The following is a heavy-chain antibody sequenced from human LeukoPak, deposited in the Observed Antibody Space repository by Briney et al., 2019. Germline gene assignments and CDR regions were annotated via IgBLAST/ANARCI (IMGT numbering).Heavy chain of an antibody. Sequence: GGSLRLSCAASGFTVSSNYMSWVRQAPGKGLEWVSVIYSGGGTFYGDSVKGRFTISRDNSKNTLYLQMNSLRAEDTAVYYCARVGYSYGLFDYWGQGTLVTVSS. J-gene: IGHJ4*02. CDR2: IYSGGGT. D-gene: IGHD5-18*01. V-gene: IGHV3-53*01. CDR3: ARVGYSYGLFDY. CDR1: GFTVSSNY.